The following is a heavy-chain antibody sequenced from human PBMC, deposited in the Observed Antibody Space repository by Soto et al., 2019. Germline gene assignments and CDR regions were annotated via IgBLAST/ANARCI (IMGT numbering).Heavy chain of an antibody. CDR3: ASQDWNGIGVFYYYMDV. CDR1: DGCSIGYW. CDR2: INHSGST. J-gene: IGHJ6*03. V-gene: IGHV4-34*01. D-gene: IGHD1-1*01. Sequence: WGVEDGCSIGYWGRRILQNPGKGLEWIGEINHSGSTNYNPSLKSRVTISVDTSKNQFSLKLSSVTAADTAVYYCASQDWNGIGVFYYYMDVWGKGPTVTAS.